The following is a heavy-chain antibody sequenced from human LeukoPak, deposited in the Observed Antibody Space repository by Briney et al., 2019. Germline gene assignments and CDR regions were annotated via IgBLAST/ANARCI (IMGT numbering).Heavy chain of an antibody. Sequence: PGGSLRLSWAAFGCTFRRYGIHWVRQAPGKGMGGEAVIWFDGSNKYYADSEKGRFTISRDNPKNTLCLEMKCARAEDTAVYYCAKDDTGIGDTAMDYWGEGTRVTVSS. CDR1: GCTFRRYG. D-gene: IGHD5-18*01. CDR3: AKDDTGIGDTAMDY. J-gene: IGHJ4*02. CDR2: IWFDGSNK. V-gene: IGHV3-33*06.